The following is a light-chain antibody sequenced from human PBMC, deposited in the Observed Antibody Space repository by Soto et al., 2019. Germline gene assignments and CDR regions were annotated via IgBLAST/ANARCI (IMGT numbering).Light chain of an antibody. J-gene: IGKJ1*01. CDR3: QQRSNWPSTT. CDR1: QSVSSN. CDR2: DAS. V-gene: IGKV3-11*01. Sequence: IVLTPSPVTLSLSPGARATLSCRASQSVSSNLAWYQQKPGQAPRLLIYDASNRATGIPARFSGSGSGTDFTLTISSLEPEDFAVYYCQQRSNWPSTTFGQGTKV.